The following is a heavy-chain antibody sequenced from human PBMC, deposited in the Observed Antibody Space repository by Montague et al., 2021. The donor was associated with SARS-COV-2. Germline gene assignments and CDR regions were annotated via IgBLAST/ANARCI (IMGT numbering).Heavy chain of an antibody. Sequence: SLRLSCAASGSTFSSYAMHWVRQAPGKGLEWVAVLSYDGSNKYYVDSVKGRFTISRDNSKNTLFLQMNSLRAEDTAVYYCARDPLLTIFGSYYYYYMDVWGKGTTVTVSS. CDR1: GSTFSSYA. V-gene: IGHV3-30*04. D-gene: IGHD3-3*01. J-gene: IGHJ6*03. CDR3: ARDPLLTIFGSYYYYYMDV. CDR2: LSYDGSNK.